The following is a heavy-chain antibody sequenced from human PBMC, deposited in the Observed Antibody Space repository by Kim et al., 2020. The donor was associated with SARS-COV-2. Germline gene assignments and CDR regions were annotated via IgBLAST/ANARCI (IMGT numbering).Heavy chain of an antibody. Sequence: SETLSLTCTXSGGSISSSSYYWGWIRQPPGKGLEWIGSIYYSGSTYYNPSLKSRVTISVDTSKNQFSLKLSSVTAADTAVYYCARLWFGGLNVGWGQGTLVTVSS. CDR1: GGSISSSSYY. D-gene: IGHD3-10*01. V-gene: IGHV4-39*01. J-gene: IGHJ4*02. CDR3: ARLWFGGLNVG. CDR2: IYYSGST.